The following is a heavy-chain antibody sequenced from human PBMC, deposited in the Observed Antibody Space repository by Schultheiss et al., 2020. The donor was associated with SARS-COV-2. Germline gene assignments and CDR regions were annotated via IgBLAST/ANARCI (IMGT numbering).Heavy chain of an antibody. CDR3: AKGEFSITGTYGMDV. Sequence: ASVKVSCKASGYTFSGYYMHWVRQATGQGLEWMGWMNPNSGNTGYAQKFQGRVTITRDTSASTAYMELSSLRSEDTAVYYCAKGEFSITGTYGMDVWGQGTTVTVSS. CDR1: GYTFSGYY. CDR2: MNPNSGNT. V-gene: IGHV1-8*03. J-gene: IGHJ6*02. D-gene: IGHD1-20*01.